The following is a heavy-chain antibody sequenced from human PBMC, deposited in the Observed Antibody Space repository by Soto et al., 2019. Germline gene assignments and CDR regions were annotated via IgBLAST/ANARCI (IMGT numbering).Heavy chain of an antibody. Sequence: GGFLRLSCAASGFTFSDYYMSWIRQAPGKGLEWVSYISSSGSTIYYADSVKGRFTISRDNAKNSLYLQMNSLRAEDTAVYYCARTSPNHSSSWYVRAYYMDVWGKGTTVTVSS. CDR2: ISSSGSTI. D-gene: IGHD6-13*01. CDR3: ARTSPNHSSSWYVRAYYMDV. CDR1: GFTFSDYY. V-gene: IGHV3-11*01. J-gene: IGHJ6*03.